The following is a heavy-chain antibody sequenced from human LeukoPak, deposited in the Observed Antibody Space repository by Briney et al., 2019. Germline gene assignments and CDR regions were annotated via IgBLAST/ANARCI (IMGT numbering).Heavy chain of an antibody. CDR1: GGSISSYY. D-gene: IGHD4-17*01. CDR2: IYYSGST. CDR3: ARLATTVTTNWYFDL. Sequence: SETLSLTCTVSGGSISSYYWSWIRQPPGKGLEWIGYIYYSGSTNYTPSLKSRVTISVDTSKNQFSLKLSPVTAADTAVYYCARLATTVTTNWYFDLWGRGTLVTVSS. J-gene: IGHJ2*01. V-gene: IGHV4-59*08.